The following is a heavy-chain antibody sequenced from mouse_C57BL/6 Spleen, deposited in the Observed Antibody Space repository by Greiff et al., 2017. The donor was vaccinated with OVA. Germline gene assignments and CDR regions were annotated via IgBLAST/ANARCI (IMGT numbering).Heavy chain of an antibody. J-gene: IGHJ3*01. D-gene: IGHD2-2*01. CDR3: ARGGVTTGGWFAY. V-gene: IGHV1-64*01. CDR2: IHPNSGST. Sequence: QVQLKQPGAELVKPGASVKLSCKASGYTFTSYWMHWVKQRPGQGLEWIGMIHPNSGSTNYNEKFKSKATLTVDKSSSTAYMKLSSLTSEDSAVYYGARGGVTTGGWFAYWGQGTLVTVSA. CDR1: GYTFTSYW.